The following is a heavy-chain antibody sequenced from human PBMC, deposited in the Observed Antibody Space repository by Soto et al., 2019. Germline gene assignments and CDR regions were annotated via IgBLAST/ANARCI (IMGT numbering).Heavy chain of an antibody. J-gene: IGHJ6*03. D-gene: IGHD6-13*01. CDR1: GFTFSTYT. Sequence: EVQLLESGGDLVQPGGSLRLSCAASGFTFSTYTISWVRQAPGRGLEWVSAISGSGDYTYYADSVKGRFTISRDNSKTTLFLQMNSLRAEDTARYYCAKGMEPSSYYYYMDVWGQGTTVTVSS. CDR2: ISGSGDYT. V-gene: IGHV3-23*01. CDR3: AKGMEPSSYYYYMDV.